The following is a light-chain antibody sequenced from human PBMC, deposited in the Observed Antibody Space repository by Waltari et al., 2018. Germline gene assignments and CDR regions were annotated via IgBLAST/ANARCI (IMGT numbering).Light chain of an antibody. V-gene: IGLV1-51*01. CDR1: GSNIGNKY. CDR3: GTWDNSLNGGV. Sequence: QSVLTQPPSVSAAPGQKVTISCSGSGSNIGNKYVSWYQQFPGTVPKLLIYDDNKRPSGSPDRFSGSKSGTSATLGITGLQTGDEADYYCGTWDNSLNGGVFGGGTKLTVL. J-gene: IGLJ2*01. CDR2: DDN.